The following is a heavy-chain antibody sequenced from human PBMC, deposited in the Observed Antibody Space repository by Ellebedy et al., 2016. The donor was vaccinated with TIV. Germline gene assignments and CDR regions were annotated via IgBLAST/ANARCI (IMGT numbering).Heavy chain of an antibody. Sequence: GGSLRLSXAASGFTFSSYAMSWVRQAPGKGLEWVSAISGSGGSTYYADSVKGRFTISRDNSKNTLYLQMNSLRAEDTAVYYCAKAQKWVKGGYFDYWGQGTLVTVSS. CDR3: AKAQKWVKGGYFDY. D-gene: IGHD1-26*01. CDR2: ISGSGGST. CDR1: GFTFSSYA. V-gene: IGHV3-23*01. J-gene: IGHJ4*02.